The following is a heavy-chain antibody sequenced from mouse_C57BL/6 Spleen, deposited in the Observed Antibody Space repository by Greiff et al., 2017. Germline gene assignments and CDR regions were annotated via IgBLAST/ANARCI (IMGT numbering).Heavy chain of an antibody. CDR1: GYAFSSSW. CDR3: ERCYDGSSYVDWYFGG. D-gene: IGHD1-1*01. J-gene: IGHJ1*03. V-gene: IGHV1-82*01. Sequence: QVQLQQSGPELVKPGASVKISCKASGYAFSSSWMNWVKQRPGQGLEWIGRIYPGAGDTNYNGKFKGKATLTADKSSSTAYMQLSSLTSEDSAVYFCERCYDGSSYVDWYFGGWGTGTTVTVAS. CDR2: IYPGAGDT.